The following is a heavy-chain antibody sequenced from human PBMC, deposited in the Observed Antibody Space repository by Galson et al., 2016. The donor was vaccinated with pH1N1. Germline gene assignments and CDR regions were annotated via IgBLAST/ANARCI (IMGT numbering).Heavy chain of an antibody. J-gene: IGHJ4*02. CDR3: VRETRDDYNYGNFDD. CDR2: IIGSGSVT. V-gene: IGHV3-48*03. CDR1: GFNFRAYE. Sequence: SLRLSCAVSGFNFRAYEMHWVRQAPGQGLEWMSYIIGSGSVTNYADSVRGRFTISRDNAKSSLFLQMGSLRAEDTATYYCVRETRDDYNYGNFDDWGQGTLVTVSS. D-gene: IGHD5-24*01.